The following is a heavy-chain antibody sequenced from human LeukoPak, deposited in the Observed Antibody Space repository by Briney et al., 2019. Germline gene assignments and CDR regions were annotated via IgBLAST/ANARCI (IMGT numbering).Heavy chain of an antibody. Sequence: KSSETLSLTCTVSGGSISSSSYYWGWIRQPPGKGLEWIGSIYYSGSTYYNPSLKSRVTISVDTSKNQFSLKLSSVTAADTAVYYCARVLRLQGDVDYYMDVWGKGTTVTVSS. CDR1: GGSISSSSYY. D-gene: IGHD3-3*01. CDR3: ARVLRLQGDVDYYMDV. J-gene: IGHJ6*03. CDR2: IYYSGST. V-gene: IGHV4-39*07.